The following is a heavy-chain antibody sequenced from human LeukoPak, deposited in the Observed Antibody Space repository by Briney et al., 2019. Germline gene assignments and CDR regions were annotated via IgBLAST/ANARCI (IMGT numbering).Heavy chain of an antibody. CDR1: GFTFSSYS. CDR3: ARDRGRYRAFDP. D-gene: IGHD6-19*01. J-gene: IGHJ5*02. Sequence: GSLRLSCAASGFTFSSYSMNWVRQAPGKGLEWVSSISSSSSYIYYADSVKGRFTISRDNAKNSLYLQMNSLRAEDTAVYYCARDRGRYRAFDPWGQGTLVTVSS. CDR2: ISSSSSYI. V-gene: IGHV3-21*01.